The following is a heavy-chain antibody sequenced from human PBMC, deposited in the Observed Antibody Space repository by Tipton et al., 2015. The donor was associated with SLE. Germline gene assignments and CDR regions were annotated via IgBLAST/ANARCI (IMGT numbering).Heavy chain of an antibody. D-gene: IGHD2-15*01. Sequence: VQLVQSGPEVKKPGASVKVSCKASGYTFTSYGISWVRQAPGQGLQWMGWISAYNGNTNYAQKLQGRVTITTDTSTSTAYMELRSLRSDDTAVDDFARASDCSGGSCYPRYLDYGGRGSLVTVSS. CDR1: GYTFTSYG. V-gene: IGHV1-18*01. J-gene: IGHJ4*02. CDR2: ISAYNGNT. CDR3: ARASDCSGGSCYPRYLDY.